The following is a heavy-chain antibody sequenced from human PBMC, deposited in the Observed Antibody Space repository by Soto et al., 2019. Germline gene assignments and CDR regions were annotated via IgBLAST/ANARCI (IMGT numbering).Heavy chain of an antibody. D-gene: IGHD3-10*01. J-gene: IGHJ6*03. CDR2: IIPVYRTT. Sequence: QAQLVQSGAEVRKPGSSVRVSCKSSGGRFNTYVITWVRQAPGQGLEWMGGIIPVYRTTMYAQHFEDRVTITAEESTSKAYMEVSSLRSEDTAVYYSARGDSRGYYMDVWGQGTTVTVSS. CDR3: ARGDSRGYYMDV. CDR1: GGRFNTYV. V-gene: IGHV1-69*12.